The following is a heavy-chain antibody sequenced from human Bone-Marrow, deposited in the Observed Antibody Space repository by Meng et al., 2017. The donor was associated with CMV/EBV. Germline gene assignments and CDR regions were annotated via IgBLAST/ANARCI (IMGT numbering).Heavy chain of an antibody. CDR3: ARSSRSGSYPHYFDY. CDR2: IYAAGRT. CDR1: GFSVSSSY. D-gene: IGHD1-26*01. Sequence: GGSLRLSCAASGFSVSSSYMSWVRQAPGKGLEWVSVIYAAGRTYYADSVKGRFTISRDNSKNMVYLLMDSLTDEDTAVFYCARSSRSGSYPHYFDYWGQRTLVTVSS. J-gene: IGHJ4*02. V-gene: IGHV3-53*01.